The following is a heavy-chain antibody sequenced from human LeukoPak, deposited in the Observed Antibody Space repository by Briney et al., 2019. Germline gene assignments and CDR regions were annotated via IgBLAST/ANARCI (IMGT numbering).Heavy chain of an antibody. CDR1: GFTFSSYS. D-gene: IGHD2-2*01. J-gene: IGHJ3*02. CDR2: ISSDSNYI. CDR3: ASRYCTSTNCYAFDI. V-gene: IGHV3-21*01. Sequence: PGGSLRLSCAASGFTFSSYSLNWVRQAPGKGLEWVSSISSDSNYIFYADSVQGRFTISRDNAENSLFLQMNSLRAEDTAGYYCASRYCTSTNCYAFDIWGQGTMVTVSS.